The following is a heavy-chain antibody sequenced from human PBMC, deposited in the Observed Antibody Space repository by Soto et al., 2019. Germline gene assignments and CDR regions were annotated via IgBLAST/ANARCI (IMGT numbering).Heavy chain of an antibody. CDR1: GGSISSYY. CDR3: ARAGYSSSWYRFNWFDP. V-gene: IGHV4-59*01. Sequence: SETLSLTCTASGGSISSYYWSWIRQPPGKGLKWIGYIYYSESTNYNPSHKSRVTISGVTSKNQFSLKLSSVTAAVTAVYFCARAGYSSSWYRFNWFDPRGQGTLVTVAS. D-gene: IGHD6-13*01. CDR2: IYYSEST. J-gene: IGHJ5*02.